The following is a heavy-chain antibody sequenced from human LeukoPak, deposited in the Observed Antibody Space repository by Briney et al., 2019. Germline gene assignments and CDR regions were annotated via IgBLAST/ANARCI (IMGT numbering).Heavy chain of an antibody. Sequence: GASVKVSCKASGYTFTSYDINWVRQATGQGLEWMGWMNPNSGNTGYAQKFQGRVTMIRDPSTSTVYMELSSLRFEDTAVYCCARVDDYGGNSVGYWGQGTLVTVSS. V-gene: IGHV1-8*01. CDR3: ARVDDYGGNSVGY. D-gene: IGHD4-23*01. J-gene: IGHJ4*02. CDR1: GYTFTSYD. CDR2: MNPNSGNT.